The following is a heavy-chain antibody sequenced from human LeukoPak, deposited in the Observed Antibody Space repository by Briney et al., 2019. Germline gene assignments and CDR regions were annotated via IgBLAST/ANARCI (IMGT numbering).Heavy chain of an antibody. CDR1: GYSISSGYY. D-gene: IGHD3-10*01. CDR2: IYHSGST. J-gene: IGHJ5*02. Sequence: ASETLSLTCAVSGYSISSGYYWGWIRQPPGKGLEWIGSIYHSGSTYYNPSLKSRVTISVDTSKNQFSLKLSSVIAADTAVYYCARGYYYGSGGRFDPWGQGTLVTVSS. CDR3: ARGYYYGSGGRFDP. V-gene: IGHV4-38-2*01.